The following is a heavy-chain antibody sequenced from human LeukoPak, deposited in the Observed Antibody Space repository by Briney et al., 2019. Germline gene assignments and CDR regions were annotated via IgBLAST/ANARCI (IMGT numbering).Heavy chain of an antibody. D-gene: IGHD5-24*01. Sequence: ASVKVSCKASGYTFTGYYMHWVRQAPGQGLEWMGWINPNSGGTNYAQKFQGRVTMTRDVSTSTVYMELSSLRSEDTAIYYCARIRDGYNDAYDIWGQGTVVTVPS. J-gene: IGHJ3*02. CDR2: INPNSGGT. V-gene: IGHV1-2*02. CDR1: GYTFTGYY. CDR3: ARIRDGYNDAYDI.